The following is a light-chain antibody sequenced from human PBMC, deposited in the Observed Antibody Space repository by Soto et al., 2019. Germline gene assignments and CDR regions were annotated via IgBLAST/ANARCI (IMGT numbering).Light chain of an antibody. Sequence: QSVLTQPASVSGSPGQSITISCVGTSSDVGRYTYVSWYQQYPGKAPKLIIYDVYNRPSGVSNRFSGSKSGNTASLTISGLQAEDEADYCCTSYTSASTPYVFGSGTKAPS. CDR1: SSDVGRYTY. CDR3: TSYTSASTPYV. J-gene: IGLJ1*01. V-gene: IGLV2-14*01. CDR2: DVY.